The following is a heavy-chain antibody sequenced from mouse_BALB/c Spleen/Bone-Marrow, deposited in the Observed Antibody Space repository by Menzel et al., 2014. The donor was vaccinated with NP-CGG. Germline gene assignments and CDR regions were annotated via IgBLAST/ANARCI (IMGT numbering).Heavy chain of an antibody. CDR2: IDPANGNT. J-gene: IGHJ2*01. CDR3: ARCDGQRDFDY. V-gene: IGHV14-3*02. CDR1: GFNIKDTY. Sequence: EVQLQQSGAELVKPGASVKLSCTASGFNIKDTYMHWVKQRPEQGPKWIGRIDPANGNTKYDPKFQGKATITADTSSNTAYLQLSSLTSEDSAVYYCARCDGQRDFDYWGQGTTLTVSS. D-gene: IGHD2-3*01.